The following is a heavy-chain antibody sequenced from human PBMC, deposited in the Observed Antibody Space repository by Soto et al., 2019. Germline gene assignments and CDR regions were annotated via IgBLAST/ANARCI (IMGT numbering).Heavy chain of an antibody. V-gene: IGHV4-59*01. CDR2: IYYSWST. D-gene: IGHD3-10*01. CDR3: ARALGYYGSGNPLFDY. Sequence: QVQLQESGPGLVKPSETLSLTCTVSGGSISSYYWSWIRQPPGKGLEWIGYIYYSWSTNYNPSLKSRVTISVDTTKNTFSLKLSSVTAADTAVYYCARALGYYGSGNPLFDYWGQGTLVTVAS. J-gene: IGHJ4*02. CDR1: GGSISSYY.